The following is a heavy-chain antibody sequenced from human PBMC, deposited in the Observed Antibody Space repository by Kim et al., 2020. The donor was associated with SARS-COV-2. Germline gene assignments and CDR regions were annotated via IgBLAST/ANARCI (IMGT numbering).Heavy chain of an antibody. CDR2: ISSSGSTI. CDR3: ARGKIAVAGTTGY. V-gene: IGHV3-48*03. D-gene: IGHD6-19*01. J-gene: IGHJ4*02. Sequence: GGSLRLSCAASGFTFSSYEMNWVRQAPGKGLEWVSYISSSGSTIYYADSVKGRFTISRDNAKNSLYLQMNSLRAEDTAVYYCARGKIAVAGTTGYWGQGTLVTVSS. CDR1: GFTFSSYE.